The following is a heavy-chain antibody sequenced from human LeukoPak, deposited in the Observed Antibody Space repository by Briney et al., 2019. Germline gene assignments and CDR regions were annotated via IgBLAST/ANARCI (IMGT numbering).Heavy chain of an antibody. CDR1: GFNFSIYS. CDR3: ARAEWLVQGAFDI. V-gene: IGHV3-48*04. J-gene: IGHJ3*02. Sequence: GGSLRLSCAASGFNFSIYSMNWVRQAPGKGLEWVSYITRSSTTIYYADSVKGRFTVSRDNAKNTLYLQMNSLRAEDTAVYYCARAEWLVQGAFDIWGQGTMVTVSS. CDR2: ITRSSTTI. D-gene: IGHD6-19*01.